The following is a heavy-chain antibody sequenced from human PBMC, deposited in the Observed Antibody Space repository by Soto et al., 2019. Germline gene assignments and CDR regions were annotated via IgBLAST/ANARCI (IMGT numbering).Heavy chain of an antibody. Sequence: ASVKVSCKVSGYTLTELSMHWVRQAPGKGLEWMGGFDPEDGETFYAQKFQGRVTMTEDTSTDTAYMELSSLRSEDTAVYYCATGYGALDGMDVCGQGTTVTVSS. CDR3: ATGYGALDGMDV. V-gene: IGHV1-24*01. J-gene: IGHJ6*02. D-gene: IGHD4-17*01. CDR1: GYTLTELS. CDR2: FDPEDGET.